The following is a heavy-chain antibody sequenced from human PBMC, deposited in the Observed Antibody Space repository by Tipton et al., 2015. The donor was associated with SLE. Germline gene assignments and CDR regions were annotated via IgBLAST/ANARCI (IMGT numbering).Heavy chain of an antibody. CDR3: ARAGYYDFWSGSYRPYWYFDL. J-gene: IGHJ2*01. V-gene: IGHV4-34*01. Sequence: TLSLTCAVYGGSFSGYYWSWIRQPPGKGLEWIGEINHSGSTNYNPSLKSRVTISVDTSKKQFSLKLSSVTAADTAVYYCARAGYYDFWSGSYRPYWYFDLWGRGTLVTVSS. CDR1: GGSFSGYY. D-gene: IGHD3-3*01. CDR2: INHSGST.